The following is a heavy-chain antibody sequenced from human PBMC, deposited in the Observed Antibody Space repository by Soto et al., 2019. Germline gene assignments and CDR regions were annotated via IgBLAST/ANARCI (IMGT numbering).Heavy chain of an antibody. CDR2: ISGSGGNT. D-gene: IGHD1-26*01. CDR1: GFTFSNYS. Sequence: PGGSLRLSCAASGFTFSNYSISWVRQAPWKGLQWVSSISGSGGNTYFADSVKGRFTISRDNSKHTLYLQMNSLRAEDTAVYYCARGWEFVPPPTFEYLGQETIVTVSP. CDR3: ARGWEFVPPPTFEY. J-gene: IGHJ4*02. V-gene: IGHV3-23*01.